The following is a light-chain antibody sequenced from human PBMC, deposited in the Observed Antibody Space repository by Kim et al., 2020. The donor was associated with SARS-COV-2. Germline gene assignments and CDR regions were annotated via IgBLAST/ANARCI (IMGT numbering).Light chain of an antibody. CDR1: SSDVGGYNY. J-gene: IGLJ2*01. CDR2: EVS. CDR3: SSYAGSNNLV. V-gene: IGLV2-8*01. Sequence: GQSVPISRTGTSSDVGGYNYGSWYQQHPGKAPKLMIYEVSKRPSGVPDRFSGSKSGNTASLTVSGLQAEDEADYYCSSYAGSNNLVFGGGTQLTVL.